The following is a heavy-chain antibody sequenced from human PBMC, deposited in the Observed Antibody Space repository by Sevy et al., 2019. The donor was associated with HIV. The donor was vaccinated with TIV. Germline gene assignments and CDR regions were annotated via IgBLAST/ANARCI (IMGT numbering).Heavy chain of an antibody. CDR2: LSFGCGRI. CDR1: GFNFNIYS. Sequence: GGCLRLSCVASGFNFNIYSMSWVRQAPGKGLEWVSTLSFGCGRINHADSVQGRFTMSRHDSKKTVYLEMNSLGAEDTAVHYCAREGCTRPHDHWGQGTLVFVSS. D-gene: IGHD2-8*01. CDR3: AREGCTRPHDH. J-gene: IGHJ4*02. V-gene: IGHV3-23*01.